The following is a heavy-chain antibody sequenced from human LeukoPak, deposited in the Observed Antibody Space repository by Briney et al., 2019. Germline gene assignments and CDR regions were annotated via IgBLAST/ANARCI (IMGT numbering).Heavy chain of an antibody. D-gene: IGHD3-22*01. CDR3: ARGLDYYDSSGYY. V-gene: IGHV1-69*13. CDR1: GGTFSSYS. Sequence: ASVKVSCKASGGTFSSYSISWVRQAPGQGLEWMGGIIPIFDTADYAQKFQGRVTITADESTSTAYMELSSLRSEDTAVYYCARGLDYYDSSGYYWGQGTLVTVSS. CDR2: IIPIFDTA. J-gene: IGHJ4*02.